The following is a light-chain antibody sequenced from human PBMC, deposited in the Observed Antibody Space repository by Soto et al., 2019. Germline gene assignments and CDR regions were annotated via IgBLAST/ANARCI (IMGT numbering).Light chain of an antibody. Sequence: EIQMTQSPATLSASVGDRVTITCRASQSISSWLAWYQQKPGKAPKLLLYDASSLESGVPSRFSGSGSGTAFTLTISSLQPDDFATYYCQQYNSYPLPFGGGTKVDNK. CDR1: QSISSW. J-gene: IGKJ4*01. CDR2: DAS. V-gene: IGKV1-5*01. CDR3: QQYNSYPLP.